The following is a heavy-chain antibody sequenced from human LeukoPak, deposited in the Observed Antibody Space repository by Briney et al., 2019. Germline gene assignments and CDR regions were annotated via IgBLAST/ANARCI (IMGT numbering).Heavy chain of an antibody. J-gene: IGHJ3*02. Sequence: PSETLSLTCTVSGGSISSYYWSWIRQPPGKGLEWIGYIYYSGSTNYNPSLKSRVTISVDTSKNQFSLKLSSVTAADTAVYYCARGSEYYYGSGSYYLYAFDIWGQGTMVTVSS. CDR1: GGSISSYY. CDR2: IYYSGST. CDR3: ARGSEYYYGSGSYYLYAFDI. D-gene: IGHD3-10*01. V-gene: IGHV4-59*01.